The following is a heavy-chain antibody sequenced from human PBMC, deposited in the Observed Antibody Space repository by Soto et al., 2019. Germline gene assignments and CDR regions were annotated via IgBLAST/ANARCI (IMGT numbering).Heavy chain of an antibody. CDR2: IIPILGIA. D-gene: IGHD5-12*01. CDR1: GGTFSSYT. V-gene: IGHV1-69*04. Sequence: SVKVSCKASGGTFSSYTISWVRQAPGQGLEWMGRIIPILGIANYAQKFQGRVTITADKSTSTAYMELSSLRSVDTAVYYCARDISGYDSRLDYWGQGTLVTVSS. CDR3: ARDISGYDSRLDY. J-gene: IGHJ4*02.